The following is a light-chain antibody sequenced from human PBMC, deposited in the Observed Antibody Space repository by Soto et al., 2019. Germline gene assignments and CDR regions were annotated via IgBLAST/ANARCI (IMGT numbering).Light chain of an antibody. J-gene: IGKJ4*01. V-gene: IGKV3-11*01. CDR3: QQRSNWLT. CDR2: DAS. CDR1: QSVSSY. Sequence: EIVLTQSPATLSLSPGERATLSCRASQSVSSYLAWYQQKPGQAPRLLIYDASNRATGIPARFSGSGSGTDFTLTISSLAPEAFAVYYCQQRSNWLTFGGGTKVEIK.